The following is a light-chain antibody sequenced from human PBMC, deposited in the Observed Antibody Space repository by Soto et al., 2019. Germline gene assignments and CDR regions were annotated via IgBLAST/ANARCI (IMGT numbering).Light chain of an antibody. CDR2: GAS. J-gene: IGKJ4*01. CDR3: QQYGSSFPT. CDR1: QSVSSSY. Sequence: VVLTQSPGTLSLYPGERATLSCRASQSVSSSYLAWYQQKPGQAPRLLIYGASSRATGIPDRFSGSGSGADFTLTISRLEPEDFAVYYCQQYGSSFPTFGGGTKV. V-gene: IGKV3-20*01.